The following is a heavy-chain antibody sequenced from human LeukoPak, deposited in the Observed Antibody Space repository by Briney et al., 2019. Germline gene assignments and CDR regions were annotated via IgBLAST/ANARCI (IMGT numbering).Heavy chain of an antibody. CDR1: GLTFSSNA. CDR3: ARFSSTWYFGN. J-gene: IGHJ4*02. CDR2: ISGSGGAT. Sequence: GGSLRLSCAASGLTFSSNAMSLVRQAPGEGLEWVSGISGSGGATYYADSVKGRFTISRDISKNTLYLQMNSLRAEDTAVYYCARFSSTWYFGNWGQGTLVTVSS. D-gene: IGHD2-2*01. V-gene: IGHV3-23*01.